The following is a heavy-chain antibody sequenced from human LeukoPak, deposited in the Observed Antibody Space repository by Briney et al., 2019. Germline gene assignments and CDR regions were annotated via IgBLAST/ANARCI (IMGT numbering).Heavy chain of an antibody. J-gene: IGHJ4*02. CDR1: GFTFTSHG. CDR2: IWYDGSKK. V-gene: IGHV3-33*01. D-gene: IGHD3-10*01. Sequence: GRSLRLSCAASGFTFTSHGFYWVRQAPGKGLEWVAIIWYDGSKKYYADSVKGRFTISRDDSKNTLYLQMNSLRDDDTAVYYSARDISRGSLDCWGQGTLVTVST. CDR3: ARDISRGSLDC.